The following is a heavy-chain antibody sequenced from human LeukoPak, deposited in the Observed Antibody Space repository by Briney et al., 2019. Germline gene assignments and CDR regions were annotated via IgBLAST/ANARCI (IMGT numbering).Heavy chain of an antibody. J-gene: IGHJ4*02. Sequence: SETLSLTCTVSGGSISSYYWSWIRQPPGMGLEWIGYIYYSGSTNYNPPLKSRVTISVDTSKNQFSLKLSSVTAADTAVYYCAIRHSSGWYFDYWGQGTLVTVSS. D-gene: IGHD6-19*01. CDR1: GGSISSYY. CDR3: AIRHSSGWYFDY. V-gene: IGHV4-59*01. CDR2: IYYSGST.